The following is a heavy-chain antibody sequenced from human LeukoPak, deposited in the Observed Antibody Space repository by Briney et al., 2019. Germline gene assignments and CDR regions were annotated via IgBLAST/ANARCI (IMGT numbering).Heavy chain of an antibody. J-gene: IGHJ4*02. V-gene: IGHV3-30*02. CDR3: AKDSCSSTSCYKDRTEGFDY. D-gene: IGHD2-2*02. CDR2: IRYDGSNK. CDR1: GFTFSSYG. Sequence: GGSLRLSCAASGFTFSSYGMHWVRQAPGKGLEWVAFIRYDGSNKYYADSVKGRFTISRDNSKNTLYLQMNSLRAEDTAVYYCAKDSCSSTSCYKDRTEGFDYWGQGTLVTVSS.